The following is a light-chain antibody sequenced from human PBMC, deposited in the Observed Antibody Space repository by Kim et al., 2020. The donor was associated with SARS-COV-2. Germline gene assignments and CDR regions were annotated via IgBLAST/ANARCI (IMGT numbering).Light chain of an antibody. Sequence: RVTISCTGNRSNIGAGYNVHWYRQTPGTAPKLLIHDKNNRPSGVPDRFSGSKSGTSASLAITGLQAEDEADYYCQSYDRLSASVVFGGGTQLTVL. CDR1: RSNIGAGYN. J-gene: IGLJ2*01. V-gene: IGLV1-40*01. CDR3: QSYDRLSASVV. CDR2: DKN.